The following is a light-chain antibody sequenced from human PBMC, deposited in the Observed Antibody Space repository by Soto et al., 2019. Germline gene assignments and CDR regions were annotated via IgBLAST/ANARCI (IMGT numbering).Light chain of an antibody. CDR3: QQYNHWPPLT. J-gene: IGKJ4*01. CDR2: GAS. CDR1: QSVGRN. Sequence: EIVMTQSPATLSVSPGERATLSCRASQSVGRNLAWYQQKPGQAPRLLIYGASTRATGIPARFSGSGSGTEFTLTISILQSEGFAIYSCQQYNHWPPLTFGGGTKVEIK. V-gene: IGKV3-15*01.